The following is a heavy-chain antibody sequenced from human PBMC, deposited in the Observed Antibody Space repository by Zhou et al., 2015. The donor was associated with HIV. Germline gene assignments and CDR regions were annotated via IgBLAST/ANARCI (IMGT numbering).Heavy chain of an antibody. D-gene: IGHD3-22*01. Sequence: QVQLVQSGAEVKKPGSSVKVSCKASGGTFSSYAISWVRQAPGQGLEWMGGIIPIFGTANYAQKFQGRVTITADESTSTAYMELSSLRSEDTAVYYCAREMAYYYDSSGYGTYYFDYWGQGTLVTVSS. J-gene: IGHJ4*02. V-gene: IGHV1-69*12. CDR2: IIPIFGTA. CDR1: GGTFSSYA. CDR3: AREMAYYYDSSGYGTYYFDY.